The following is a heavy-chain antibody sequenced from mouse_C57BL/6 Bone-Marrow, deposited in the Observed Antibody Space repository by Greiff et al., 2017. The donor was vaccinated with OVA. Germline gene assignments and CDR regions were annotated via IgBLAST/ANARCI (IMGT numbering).Heavy chain of an antibody. CDR2: INPNNGGT. J-gene: IGHJ1*03. V-gene: IGHV1-26*01. CDR1: GYTFTDYY. CDR3: GRRGWLLPHWWFDV. D-gene: IGHD2-3*01. Sequence: EVQLQQSGPELVKPGASVKISCKASGYTFTDYYMNWVKQSHGKSLEWIGDINPNNGGTSYNQKFKGKATLTVDKSSSTAYMELRSLTSEDSAVYYCGRRGWLLPHWWFDVWGTGTTVTVSA.